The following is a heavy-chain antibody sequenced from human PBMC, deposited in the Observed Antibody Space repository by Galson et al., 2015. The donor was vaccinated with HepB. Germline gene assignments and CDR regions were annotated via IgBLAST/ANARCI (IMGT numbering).Heavy chain of an antibody. CDR1: GFTFSSYW. V-gene: IGHV3-7*01. CDR3: AKEGRTAAAGVGWEFDY. D-gene: IGHD6-13*01. J-gene: IGHJ4*02. CDR2: IKQDGSEK. Sequence: LRLSCTVSGFTFSSYWMSWVRQAPGKGLEWVANIKQDGSEKYYVDSVEGRFTISRDNAKNSLYLQMNSLRVEDTAVYYCAKEGRTAAAGVGWEFDYWGQGSLVTVSS.